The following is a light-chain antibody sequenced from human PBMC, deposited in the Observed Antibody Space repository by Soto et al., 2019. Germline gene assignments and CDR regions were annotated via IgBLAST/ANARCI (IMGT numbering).Light chain of an antibody. CDR3: QQRSKWPLT. J-gene: IGKJ4*01. CDR2: DAS. CDR1: QGVSNY. V-gene: IGKV3-11*01. Sequence: EVVLTQSPATLSLSPGEGATLSCRASQGVSNYLAWYQQKPGQAPRLLISDASNRATGIPARFNDSGSGTDFTLTISSLEPEDFAMYYCQQRSKWPLTFGGGTQVEIK.